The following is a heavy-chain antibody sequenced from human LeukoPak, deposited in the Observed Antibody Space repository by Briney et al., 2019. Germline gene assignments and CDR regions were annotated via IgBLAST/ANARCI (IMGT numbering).Heavy chain of an antibody. Sequence: GASVKVSRKASGGTFSRYAISWVRQAPGPGLEWMGGIIPIFGTANYAQRFQGRVTITTDESTSAAYIKLSSLRSEDTAVDYGARGASMVRGVMGPYYYDYMDVWGKGTTVTVSS. D-gene: IGHD3-10*01. CDR1: GGTFSRYA. CDR2: IIPIFGTA. CDR3: ARGASMVRGVMGPYYYDYMDV. V-gene: IGHV1-69*05. J-gene: IGHJ6*03.